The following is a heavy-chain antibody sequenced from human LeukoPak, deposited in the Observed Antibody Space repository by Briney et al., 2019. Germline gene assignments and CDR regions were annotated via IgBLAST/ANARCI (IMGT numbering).Heavy chain of an antibody. CDR1: GGSISSGSYY. Sequence: PSQTLSLTCTVSGGSISSGSYYWSWIRQPAGKGLEWIGRIYTSGSTNYNPSLKSRVTISVDTSKNQFSLKLSSVTAADTAVYYCARGIAAGDWFDPWGQGTLVTVSS. V-gene: IGHV4-61*02. J-gene: IGHJ5*02. CDR2: IYTSGST. D-gene: IGHD6-13*01. CDR3: ARGIAAGDWFDP.